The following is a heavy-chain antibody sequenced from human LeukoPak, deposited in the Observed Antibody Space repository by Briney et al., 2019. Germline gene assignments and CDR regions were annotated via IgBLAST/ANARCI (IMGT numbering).Heavy chain of an antibody. CDR1: GFTFSNAW. Sequence: KSGGSLRLSCAASGFTFSNAWMSWVRQAPGKGLEWVGRIKSKTDGGTTDYAAPVKGRFTISRDDSKNTLYLQMNSLKTEDTAVYYCTTLFHDYGDYAFDYWGQGTLVTVSS. D-gene: IGHD4-17*01. CDR3: TTLFHDYGDYAFDY. J-gene: IGHJ4*02. V-gene: IGHV3-15*01. CDR2: IKSKTDGGTT.